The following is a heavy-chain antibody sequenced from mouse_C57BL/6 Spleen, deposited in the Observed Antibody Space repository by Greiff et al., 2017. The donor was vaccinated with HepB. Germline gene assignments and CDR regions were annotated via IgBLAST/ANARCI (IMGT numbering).Heavy chain of an antibody. Sequence: QVQLKESGPELVKPGASVKISCKASGYAFSSSWMNWVKQRPGKGLEWIGRIYPGDGDTNYNGKFKGKATLTADKSSSTAYMQLSSLTSEDSAVYFCARSGYDYGYWGQGTTLTVSS. V-gene: IGHV1-82*01. CDR2: IYPGDGDT. J-gene: IGHJ2*01. CDR3: ARSGYDYGY. CDR1: GYAFSSSW. D-gene: IGHD2-4*01.